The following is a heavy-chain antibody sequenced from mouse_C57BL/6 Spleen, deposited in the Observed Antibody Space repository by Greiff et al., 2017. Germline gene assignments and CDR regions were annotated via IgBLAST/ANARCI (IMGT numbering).Heavy chain of an antibody. J-gene: IGHJ2*01. CDR2: LSYDGSN. V-gene: IGHV3-6*01. Sequence: DVQLVESGPGLVKPSQSLSLTCSVTGYSITRGYYWNWIRQFPGNKLEWMGYLSYDGSNNYNPSLKNRISFTRDTSKNQLFLKLNTVTTEYTATDYCARGGGDDYFDYWGQGTTLTVSS. CDR1: GYSITRGYY. CDR3: ARGGGDDYFDY.